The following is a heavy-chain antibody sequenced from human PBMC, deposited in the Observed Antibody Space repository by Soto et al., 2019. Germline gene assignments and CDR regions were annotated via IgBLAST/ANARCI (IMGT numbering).Heavy chain of an antibody. CDR2: IYPGDSDT. J-gene: IGHJ6*02. CDR1: GYSFTSYW. V-gene: IGHV5-51*01. CDR3: ARTAAAGKYYYGVDV. D-gene: IGHD6-13*01. Sequence: PGESLKISCQGSGYSFTSYWIGWVRQMPGKGLELMGIIYPGDSDTRYSPSFQGQVTISADKSISTAYLQWSSLKASDTAIYYCARTAAAGKYYYGVDVWGQGTTVTVS.